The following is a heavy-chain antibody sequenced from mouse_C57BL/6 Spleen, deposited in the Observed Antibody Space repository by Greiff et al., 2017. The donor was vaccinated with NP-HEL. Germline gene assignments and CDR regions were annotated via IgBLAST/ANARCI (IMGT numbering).Heavy chain of an antibody. CDR3: ARGDGAY. CDR1: GYAFTNYL. CDR2: INPGSGGT. Sequence: VQGVESGAELVRPGTSVKVSCKASGYAFTNYLIEWVKQRPGQGLEWIGVINPGSGGTNYNEKFKGKATLTADKSSSTAYMQLSSLTSEDSAVYFCARGDGAYWGQGTLVTVSA. V-gene: IGHV1-54*01. D-gene: IGHD3-3*01. J-gene: IGHJ3*01.